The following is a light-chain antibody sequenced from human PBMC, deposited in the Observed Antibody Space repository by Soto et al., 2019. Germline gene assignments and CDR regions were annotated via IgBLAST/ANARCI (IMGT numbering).Light chain of an antibody. Sequence: QSALTQPPSASGSPGQSVTISCTGTSSDVGGYNYVSWYQQHPGKVPKLMVYEVNKRPSGVPDRFSGPKSGNTASLTVSGLQAEDEADYYCTSYAGGNNVFGTGTKVTVL. V-gene: IGLV2-8*01. CDR1: SSDVGGYNY. CDR3: TSYAGGNNV. J-gene: IGLJ1*01. CDR2: EVN.